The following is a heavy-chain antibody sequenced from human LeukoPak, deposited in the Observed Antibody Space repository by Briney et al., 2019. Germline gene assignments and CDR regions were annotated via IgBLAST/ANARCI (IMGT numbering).Heavy chain of an antibody. J-gene: IGHJ4*02. Sequence: RTSDTLSLTCAVSGYSISSSDWWSWIRQPPGKGLEWIGYIYYSGSTYYNPSLKSRVTMSVDTSKNQFSLKLSSVTAVDTAVYYCARMDSGGYGTYFDYWGQGTLVTVSS. V-gene: IGHV4-28*01. CDR3: ARMDSGGYGTYFDY. D-gene: IGHD5-12*01. CDR2: IYYSGST. CDR1: GYSISSSDW.